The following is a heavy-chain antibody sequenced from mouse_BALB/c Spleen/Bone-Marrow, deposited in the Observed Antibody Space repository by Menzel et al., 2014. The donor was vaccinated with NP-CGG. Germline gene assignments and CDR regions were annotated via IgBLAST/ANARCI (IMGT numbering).Heavy chain of an antibody. CDR2: INSNGGST. J-gene: IGHJ2*01. CDR1: GFTFSSYG. Sequence: EVQLVESGGGLVQPGGSLKLSCAASGFTFSSYGMSWVRQTPDKRLELVASINSNGGSTYYPDSVKGRFTISRDNAKNTLSLQMSSLKFEDTAMYYCARGNYGNYVDYFDYWGQGTTLTVSS. V-gene: IGHV5-6-3*01. CDR3: ARGNYGNYVDYFDY. D-gene: IGHD2-1*01.